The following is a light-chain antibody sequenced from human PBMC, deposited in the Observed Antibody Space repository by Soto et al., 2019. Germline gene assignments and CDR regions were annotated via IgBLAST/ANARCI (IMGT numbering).Light chain of an antibody. Sequence: EIVLTQSPATLSLSPGERATLSCRASQSVSSYLAWYQQKPGQAPRLLIYGASTRATGFPARFSGSGSGTEFTLTISSLQSEDFAVYYCQQYTAWPLTFGGGTKVDIK. J-gene: IGKJ4*01. CDR2: GAS. CDR3: QQYTAWPLT. CDR1: QSVSSY. V-gene: IGKV3-15*01.